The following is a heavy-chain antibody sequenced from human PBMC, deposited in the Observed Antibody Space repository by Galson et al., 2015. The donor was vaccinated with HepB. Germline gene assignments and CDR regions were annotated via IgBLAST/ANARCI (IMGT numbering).Heavy chain of an antibody. CDR3: ATTLAVWGNSHGFEAVDI. D-gene: IGHD3-16*01. V-gene: IGHV1-24*01. CDR1: GYSLSELS. J-gene: IGHJ3*02. Sequence: SVKVSCKVSGYSLSELSMHWVRQAPGKGLEWMGGYDPEEGETIYAQKFQGRVTMTEDTSTDTAYMELSSLRSEDTAVYYCATTLAVWGNSHGFEAVDIWGQGTIITVSS. CDR2: YDPEEGET.